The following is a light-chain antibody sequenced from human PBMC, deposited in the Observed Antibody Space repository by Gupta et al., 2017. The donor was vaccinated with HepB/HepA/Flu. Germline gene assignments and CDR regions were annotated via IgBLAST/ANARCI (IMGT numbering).Light chain of an antibody. CDR1: QSISYY. V-gene: IGKV1-39*01. Sequence: DIRVTQSASSLSASVGDSVSIACRTNQSISYYLSWYQQKLRRAPKLLIYSSTFRQPGVPSRFSAAGSGKEFTLTISSLQPEDFTTYYCQQIYTTPRSFGQGTTVE. CDR3: QQIYTTPRS. CDR2: SST. J-gene: IGKJ1*01.